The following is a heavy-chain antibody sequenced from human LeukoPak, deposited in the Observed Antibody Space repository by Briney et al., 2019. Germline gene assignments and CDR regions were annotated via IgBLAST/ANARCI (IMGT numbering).Heavy chain of an antibody. Sequence: PGGSLRLSCAASGFTFSDYYMSWIRQAPGKGLEWVSYISSSGGSTYYADSVKGRFTISRDNSKNTLYLQMNSLRAEDTAVYYCAKGPDYYDSSGYPDWGQGTLVTVSS. CDR1: GFTFSDYY. CDR2: ISSSGGST. V-gene: IGHV3-11*01. CDR3: AKGPDYYDSSGYPD. D-gene: IGHD3-22*01. J-gene: IGHJ4*02.